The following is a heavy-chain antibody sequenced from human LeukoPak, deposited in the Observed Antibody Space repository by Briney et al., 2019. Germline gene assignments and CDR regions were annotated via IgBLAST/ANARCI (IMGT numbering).Heavy chain of an antibody. CDR3: ARDYYDSSGYFF. D-gene: IGHD3-22*01. J-gene: IGHJ4*02. CDR2: IIPIFGTA. V-gene: IGHV1-69*13. CDR1: GGTFSSYA. Sequence: SVKVSCKASGGTFSSYAISWVRQAPGQGLQWMGGIIPIFGTANYAQKFQGRVTITADESTSTAYMELSSLRSEDTAVYYCARDYYDSSGYFFWGQGTLVTVSS.